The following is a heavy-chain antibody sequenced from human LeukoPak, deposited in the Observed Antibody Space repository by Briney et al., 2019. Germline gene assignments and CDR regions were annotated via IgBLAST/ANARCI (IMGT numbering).Heavy chain of an antibody. J-gene: IGHJ4*02. CDR1: GGSISSSSYY. CDR2: IYYSGST. CDR3: ARHADTAMAIDY. D-gene: IGHD5-18*01. V-gene: IGHV4-39*01. Sequence: PSETLSLTCTVFGGSISSSSYYWGWIRQPPGKGLEWIGSIYYSGSTYYNPSLKSRVTISVDTSKNQFSLKLSSVTAADTAVYYCARHADTAMAIDYWGQGTLVTVSS.